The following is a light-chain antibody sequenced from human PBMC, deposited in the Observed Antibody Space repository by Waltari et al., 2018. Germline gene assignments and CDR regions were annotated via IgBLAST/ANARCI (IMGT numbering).Light chain of an antibody. J-gene: IGLJ3*02. V-gene: IGLV2-8*01. CDR1: SSDIGTYNL. CDR3: SSYAGSGNVV. CDR2: EVT. Sequence: QSALTQPPSASGSPGQSVTISCTGTSSDIGTYNLVAWYHQGPGKAPKLIIYEVTKRPSAVPGRVSGSTSGTTASLTVSGLQADDEADYYCSSYAGSGNVVFGGGTKLTVL.